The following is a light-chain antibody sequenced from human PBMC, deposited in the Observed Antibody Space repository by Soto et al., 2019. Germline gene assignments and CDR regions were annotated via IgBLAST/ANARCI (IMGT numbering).Light chain of an antibody. J-gene: IGKJ1*01. Sequence: DIQMTQSPSTLSASVGDRVTITCRASQTISSWLAWYQQKPGKAPKLLIYKASTLKSGVPSRFSGSGSGTEFTLTINSLQPEDVATYYCQKYNSAPWTFGQGTKVDIK. CDR1: QTISSW. CDR3: QKYNSAPWT. CDR2: KAS. V-gene: IGKV1-5*03.